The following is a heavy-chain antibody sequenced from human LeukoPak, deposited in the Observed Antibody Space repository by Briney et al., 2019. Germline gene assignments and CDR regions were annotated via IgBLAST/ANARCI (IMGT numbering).Heavy chain of an antibody. CDR3: ARRYDFWSGYFDY. Sequence: GGSLRLSCAASGFTFSSYAMSWVRQAPGKGLEWVSAISGSGGSTHYADSVKGRFTISRDNSKNTLYLQMNSLRAEDTAVYYCARRYDFWSGYFDYWGQGTLVTVSS. V-gene: IGHV3-23*01. CDR1: GFTFSSYA. CDR2: ISGSGGST. D-gene: IGHD3-3*01. J-gene: IGHJ4*02.